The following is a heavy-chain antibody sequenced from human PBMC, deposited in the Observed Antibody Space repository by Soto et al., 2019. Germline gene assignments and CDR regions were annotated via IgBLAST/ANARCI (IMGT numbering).Heavy chain of an antibody. CDR3: ARGEQYSGRIFDY. CDR2: TYYRSKWYY. V-gene: IGHV6-1*01. CDR1: GDSVSSNSAG. Sequence: SQTLSLTCAITGDSVSSNSAGCSWVRQSPSRGLEWLGRTYYRSKWYYEYAVSVRGRITINPDTSKNQYSLQRNSVTPEDTAVYFCARGEQYSGRIFDYWGQGTLVTVSS. J-gene: IGHJ4*02. D-gene: IGHD1-26*01.